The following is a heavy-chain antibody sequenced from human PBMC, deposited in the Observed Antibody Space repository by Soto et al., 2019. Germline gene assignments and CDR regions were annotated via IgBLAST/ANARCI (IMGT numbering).Heavy chain of an antibody. CDR1: GFTFSGSA. J-gene: IGHJ4*02. CDR3: TSENVAVAGTSDY. V-gene: IGHV3-73*01. D-gene: IGHD6-19*01. Sequence: GGSLRLSCAASGFTFSGSAMHWVRQASGKGLEWVGRIRSKANSYATAYAASVKGRFTISRDDSKNTAYLQMNSLKTEDTAVYYCTSENVAVAGTSDYWGQGTLVTVSS. CDR2: IRSKANSYAT.